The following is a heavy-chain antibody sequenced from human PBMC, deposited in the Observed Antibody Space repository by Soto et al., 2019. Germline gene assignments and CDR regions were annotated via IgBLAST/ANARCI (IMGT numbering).Heavy chain of an antibody. CDR3: ARDQWLVQGEDYYYYGMDV. Sequence: QVQLVESGGGVVQPGRSLRLSCAASGFTFSSYAMHWVRQAPGKGLEWVAVISYDGSNKYYADSVKGRFTISRDNSKNTLYLQMNSLRAEDTAVYYCARDQWLVQGEDYYYYGMDVWGQGTTVTVSS. J-gene: IGHJ6*02. CDR1: GFTFSSYA. D-gene: IGHD6-19*01. V-gene: IGHV3-30-3*01. CDR2: ISYDGSNK.